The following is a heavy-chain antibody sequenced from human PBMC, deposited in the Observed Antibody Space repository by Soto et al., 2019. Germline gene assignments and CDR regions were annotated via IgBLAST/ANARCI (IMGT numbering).Heavy chain of an antibody. J-gene: IGHJ4*02. CDR2: ISYDGSNK. Sequence: QVQLVESGGGVVQPGTSLRLSCAASGFTFSSYGMHWVRQAPGKGLEWVAVISYDGSNKYYADSVKGRFTISRDNSKNTLYLQMNSLRAEDTAVYYCAKESTDDSSGYYSDYWGQGTLVTVSS. D-gene: IGHD3-22*01. CDR3: AKESTDDSSGYYSDY. CDR1: GFTFSSYG. V-gene: IGHV3-30*18.